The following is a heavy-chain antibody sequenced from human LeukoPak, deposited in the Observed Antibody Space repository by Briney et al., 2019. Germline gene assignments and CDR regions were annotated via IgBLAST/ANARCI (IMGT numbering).Heavy chain of an antibody. V-gene: IGHV4-34*01. D-gene: IGHD6-13*01. CDR1: GGSFSGYY. CDR3: ARFPELVRGIYYYYYGMDV. Sequence: PSETLSLTCAVYGGSFSGYYWSWIRQPSGKGLEWIGEINHSGSTNYNPSLKSRVTISVDTSKNQFSLKLSSVTAADTAVYYCARFPELVRGIYYYYYGMDVWGQGTTVTVSS. CDR2: INHSGST. J-gene: IGHJ6*02.